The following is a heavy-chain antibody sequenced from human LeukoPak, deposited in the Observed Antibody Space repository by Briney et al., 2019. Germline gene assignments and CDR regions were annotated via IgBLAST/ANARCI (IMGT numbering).Heavy chain of an antibody. CDR2: IIPILGIA. CDR3: AREVGSYSEGDY. V-gene: IGHV1-69*04. CDR1: GGTFSIYA. J-gene: IGHJ4*02. D-gene: IGHD1-26*01. Sequence: ASVTLSFTASGGTFSIYAIRWVRQAPGPGLEWMGRIIPILGIANYAQKFQGRVTITADKSTSTAYMELSSLRSEDTAVYYCAREVGSYSEGDYWGQGTLVTVSS.